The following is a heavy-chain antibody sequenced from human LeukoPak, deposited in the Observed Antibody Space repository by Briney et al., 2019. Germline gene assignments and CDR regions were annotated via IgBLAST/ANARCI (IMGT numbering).Heavy chain of an antibody. J-gene: IGHJ4*02. V-gene: IGHV3-30*18. CDR2: ISYDGSNK. D-gene: IGHD3-22*01. CDR3: AKERHYYDSSGYLDY. CDR1: GFTFSSYG. Sequence: PGGSLRLSCAASGFTFSSYGMHWVRQAPGKGLEWVAVISYDGSNKYYADSVKGRFTISRDNSKNTLYLQMNSLRAEDTAVYYCAKERHYYDSSGYLDYWGQGTLVTVSS.